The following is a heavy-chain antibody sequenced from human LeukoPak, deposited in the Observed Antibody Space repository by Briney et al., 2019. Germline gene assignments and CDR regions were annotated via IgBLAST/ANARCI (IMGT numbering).Heavy chain of an antibody. V-gene: IGHV3-30*01. D-gene: IGHD6-6*01. J-gene: IGHJ4*02. CDR2: ISYDGTNI. CDR1: GFTFSTYA. Sequence: GRSLRLSCAASGFTFSTYAMDWVRQAPGKGLEWVAVISYDGTNIFYADSVKGRFTISRDNSKNTVSLQMNSPRDEDTAAYYCARARGEYSASSPFAHWGQGTLVTVS. CDR3: ARARGEYSASSPFAH.